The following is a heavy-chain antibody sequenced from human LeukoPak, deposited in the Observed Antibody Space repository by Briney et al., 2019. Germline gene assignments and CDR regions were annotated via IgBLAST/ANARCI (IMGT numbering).Heavy chain of an antibody. Sequence: GGSLRLSCTTSGFTFGRSWMSWVRQAPGKGLEWVANIKQDGSEKYYVDSVKGRFTISRDNAKNSLYLQMSSLRAEDTAVYYCARDLLEEEWFGELLDDYWGQGTLVTVSS. D-gene: IGHD3-10*01. V-gene: IGHV3-7*01. CDR3: ARDLLEEEWFGELLDDY. J-gene: IGHJ4*02. CDR2: IKQDGSEK. CDR1: GFTFGRSW.